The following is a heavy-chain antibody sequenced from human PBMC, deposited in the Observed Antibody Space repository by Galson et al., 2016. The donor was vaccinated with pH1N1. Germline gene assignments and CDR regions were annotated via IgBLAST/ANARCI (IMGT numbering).Heavy chain of an antibody. V-gene: IGHV1-18*01. CDR2: ISDYNGNT. CDR1: GYTFSSYG. D-gene: IGHD1-26*01. Sequence: SCKASGYTFSSYGISWVRQAPGKGLEWMGWISDYNGNTKYEQKIQGRVSMTIDTSTSTVYMELRSLRSDDTALYYCARMSGSSRYLDYWGLGTLVTVSS. J-gene: IGHJ4*02. CDR3: ARMSGSSRYLDY.